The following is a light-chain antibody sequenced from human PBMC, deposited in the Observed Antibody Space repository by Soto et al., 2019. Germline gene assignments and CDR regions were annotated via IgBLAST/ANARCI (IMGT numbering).Light chain of an antibody. Sequence: EIVLTQSPATLSLSPGERATLSCRASQSVGKYLVWYQQRPGQAPRLLMFDVSYRATGTPARFSGSGSGTDFTLTISSLEPEDFAVYYCQQRTNWQLTFGGGTRVEIK. V-gene: IGKV3-11*01. CDR3: QQRTNWQLT. CDR2: DVS. J-gene: IGKJ4*01. CDR1: QSVGKY.